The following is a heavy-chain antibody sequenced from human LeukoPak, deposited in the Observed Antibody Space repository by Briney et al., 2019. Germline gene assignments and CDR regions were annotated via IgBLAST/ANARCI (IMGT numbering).Heavy chain of an antibody. CDR3: ARGSSYYDFWSGCPSLSYGMDV. D-gene: IGHD3-3*01. CDR1: GGSFSGYY. J-gene: IGHJ6*02. V-gene: IGHV4-34*01. CDR2: INHSGST. Sequence: SETLSLTCAVYGGSFSGYYWSWIRQPPGKGLEWIGEINHSGSTNYNPSLKSRVTISVDTSKNQFSLKLSSVTAADTAVYYCARGSSYYDFWSGCPSLSYGMDVWGQGTTVTVSS.